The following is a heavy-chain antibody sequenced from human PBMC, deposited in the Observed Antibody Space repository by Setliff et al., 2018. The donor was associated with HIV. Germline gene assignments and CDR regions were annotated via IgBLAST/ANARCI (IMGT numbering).Heavy chain of an antibody. CDR2: TSSRGET. V-gene: IGHV4-61*02. Sequence: SETLSLTCTVSGDSIGPGSNYWSWIRQPAGKGLEWIGRTSSRGETTYSPSLRSRVTIFVDMSKNQFSLKLTSVTAADTAVYYCAGHKSGLQTLMTWFDPWGQGTLVTVSS. J-gene: IGHJ5*02. CDR3: AGHKSGLQTLMTWFDP. CDR1: GDSIGPGSNY. D-gene: IGHD2-8*01.